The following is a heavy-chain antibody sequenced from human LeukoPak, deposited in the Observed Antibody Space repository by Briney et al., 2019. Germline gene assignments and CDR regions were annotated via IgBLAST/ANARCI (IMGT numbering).Heavy chain of an antibody. CDR2: IHHSGST. CDR3: AREANWNYGY. V-gene: IGHV4-38-2*02. D-gene: IGHD1-7*01. CDR1: GGSFSGYY. Sequence: PSETLSLTCAVYGGSFSGYYWGWIRQPPGKGLEWIGSIHHSGSTYYNPSLKSRVTISEDTSKNQFSLKLNSVTAADTAAYYCAREANWNYGYWGQGTLVTVSS. J-gene: IGHJ4*02.